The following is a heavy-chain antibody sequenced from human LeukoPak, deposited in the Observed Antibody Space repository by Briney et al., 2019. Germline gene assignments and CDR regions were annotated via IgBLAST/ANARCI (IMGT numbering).Heavy chain of an antibody. Sequence: GASVKVSCKASGYTFTSYGISWVRQAPGQGLEWMGWISAYNGNTNYAQKLQGRVTMTTDTSTSTAYMELSSLRSEDTAVYYCARDGPGSSSWPPGGDYWGQGTLVTVSS. CDR1: GYTFTSYG. V-gene: IGHV1-18*01. J-gene: IGHJ4*02. CDR2: ISAYNGNT. D-gene: IGHD6-13*01. CDR3: ARDGPGSSSWPPGGDY.